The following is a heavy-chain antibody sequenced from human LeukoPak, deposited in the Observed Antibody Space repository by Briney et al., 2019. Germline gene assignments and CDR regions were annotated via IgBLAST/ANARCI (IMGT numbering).Heavy chain of an antibody. CDR2: ISSGSSYI. Sequence: PGGSLRLSCAASGFTFSTYRFNWVRQAPGKGLEWVSSISSGSSYIYYADSVKGRFAISRDNAKNTLYLQMNSLRAEDTAVYYCARDENDAFDIWGQGTMVTVSS. J-gene: IGHJ3*02. CDR3: ARDENDAFDI. V-gene: IGHV3-21*01. CDR1: GFTFSTYR.